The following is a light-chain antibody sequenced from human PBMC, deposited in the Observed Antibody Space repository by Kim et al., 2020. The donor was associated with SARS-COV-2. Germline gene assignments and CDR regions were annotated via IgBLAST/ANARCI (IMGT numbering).Light chain of an antibody. CDR2: QDS. J-gene: IGLJ2*01. V-gene: IGLV3-1*01. CDR1: KLGDKY. CDR3: QSWVSSTVV. Sequence: SYELTQPPSVSVSPGQTASITCSGDKLGDKYACWYQQKPGQPPVLVIYQDSKRPSGIPERFSGSNSGNTATLTISGTQAMDEDDYYCQSWVSSTVVFGGG.